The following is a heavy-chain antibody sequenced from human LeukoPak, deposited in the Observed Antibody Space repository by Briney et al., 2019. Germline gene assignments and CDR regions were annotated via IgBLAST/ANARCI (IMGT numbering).Heavy chain of an antibody. CDR1: GFTFSSYW. CDR2: IASDGSST. D-gene: IGHD3-22*01. Sequence: GGSLRLSCAASGFTFSSYWMNWVRQAPGKGLVWVSRIASDGSSTTYADSVKGRFSISRDNSKNTLYVQVNSLGTEDTAAYYCAKGSYYDSSGSFYFDYWGQGTLVTVSS. V-gene: IGHV3-74*01. J-gene: IGHJ4*02. CDR3: AKGSYYDSSGSFYFDY.